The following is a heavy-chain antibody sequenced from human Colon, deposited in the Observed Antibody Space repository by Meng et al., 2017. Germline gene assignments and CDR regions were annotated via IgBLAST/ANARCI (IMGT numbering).Heavy chain of an antibody. J-gene: IGHJ4*02. Sequence: QVHLHESGPGLVRPSDDLSLVCTVSGGSIKSGGSHWSWVRQHPGKGLEYCGFMSDSGTTDYNPSLGSRVSISEIGSSKNQFSLTLRSVTAADTATYFCARDTLYGTDYWGQGVLVTVSS. CDR1: GGSIKSGGSH. V-gene: IGHV4-31*03. D-gene: IGHD4-17*01. CDR3: ARDTLYGTDY. CDR2: MSDSGTT.